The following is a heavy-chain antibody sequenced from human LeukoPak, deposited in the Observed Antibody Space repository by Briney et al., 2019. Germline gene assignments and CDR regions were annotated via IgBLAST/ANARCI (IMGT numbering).Heavy chain of an antibody. V-gene: IGHV3-74*01. CDR3: ARERCSRSGGSCMNTPDFDY. CDR2: INSDGSST. J-gene: IGHJ4*02. CDR1: GFTFSSYW. Sequence: GGSLRLSCAASGFTFSSYWMHWVRQAPGKGLVWVSRINSDGSSTSYADSVKGRFTISRDNAKNTLYLQMNSLRAEDTAVYYCARERCSRSGGSCMNTPDFDYWGQGTLVTVSS. D-gene: IGHD2-15*01.